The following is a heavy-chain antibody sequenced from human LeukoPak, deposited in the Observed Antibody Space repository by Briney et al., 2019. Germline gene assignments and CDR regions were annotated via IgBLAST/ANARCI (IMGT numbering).Heavy chain of an antibody. V-gene: IGHV1-3*01. J-gene: IGHJ4*02. CDR2: INAGNGNT. Sequence: ASVKVSCKASGYTFTSYAVHWVRQAPGQRLEWMGWINAGNGNTKYSQKFQGRVTITRDTSASTAYMELSSLRSEDTAVYYCARGTAVAGTFGDYWGQGTLVTVSS. D-gene: IGHD6-19*01. CDR3: ARGTAVAGTFGDY. CDR1: GYTFTSYA.